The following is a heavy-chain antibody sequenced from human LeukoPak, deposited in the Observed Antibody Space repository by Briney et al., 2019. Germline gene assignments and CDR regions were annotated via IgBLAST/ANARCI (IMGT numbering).Heavy chain of an antibody. D-gene: IGHD2-21*02. CDR1: GGSISSGDYY. V-gene: IGHV4-30-4*01. Sequence: SETLSLTCTVSGGSISSGDYYWSWIRQPPGKGLEWIGYIYYSGSTYYNPSLKSRVTISVDTSKNQFSLKLSSVTAADTAVYYCVRSVMVTAKSGAYAFDIWGQGTMVTVSS. CDR2: IYYSGST. CDR3: VRSVMVTAKSGAYAFDI. J-gene: IGHJ3*02.